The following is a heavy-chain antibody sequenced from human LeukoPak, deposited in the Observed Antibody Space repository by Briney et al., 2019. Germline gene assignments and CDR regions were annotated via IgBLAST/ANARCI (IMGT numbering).Heavy chain of an antibody. Sequence: GRSLRLSCAASGFRFSDYAMHWVRQASGKGLEWVAVIPYDGSNKYYADSLKGRFTISRDNSKNTLYLLINTLRPEDTAVYYCARDYEWLRSLDYWGQGTLVTVSS. D-gene: IGHD5-12*01. CDR1: GFRFSDYA. J-gene: IGHJ4*02. CDR3: ARDYEWLRSLDY. V-gene: IGHV3-30-3*01. CDR2: IPYDGSNK.